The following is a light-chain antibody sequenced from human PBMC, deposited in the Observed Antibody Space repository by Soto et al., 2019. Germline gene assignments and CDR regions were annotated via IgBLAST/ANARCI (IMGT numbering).Light chain of an antibody. CDR1: SSDVGAYNL. CDR2: EDS. V-gene: IGLV2-23*01. Sequence: QSALTQPASVSGSPEQSITISCTGTSSDVGAYNLVSWDQQHPGKAPRLIIYEDSKRPSGISPRFSGSKSDNTASLTISGRRAEDEADYHCCSYAGSRTFVFGGGTQLTVL. J-gene: IGLJ7*01. CDR3: CSYAGSRTFV.